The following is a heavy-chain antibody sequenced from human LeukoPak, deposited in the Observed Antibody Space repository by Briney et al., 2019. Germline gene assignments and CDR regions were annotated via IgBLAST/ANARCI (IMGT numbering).Heavy chain of an antibody. CDR2: ISYDGSNK. J-gene: IGHJ4*02. CDR1: GFTFSSYA. D-gene: IGHD5-18*01. CDR3: ARGGIHLDY. V-gene: IGHV3-30*04. Sequence: GGSLRLSCAASGFTFSSYAMHWVRQAPGRWLEWVAVISYDGSNKYYADSVKGRFTISRDNSKNTLYLQMNSLRAEDTAVYYCARGGIHLDYWGQGTLVTVSS.